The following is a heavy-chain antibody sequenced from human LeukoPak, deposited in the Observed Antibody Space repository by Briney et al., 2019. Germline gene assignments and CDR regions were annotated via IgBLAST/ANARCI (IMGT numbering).Heavy chain of an antibody. CDR3: ARVSGSGSYYYDF. CDR1: GYTFSSYH. Sequence: GGSLRLSCAASGYTFSSYHMHWVRQATGKGLEWVSGIGTAGDTYYAGSVKGRFTISRGNAKNSFYLQMNGLRPGDTAVYYCARVSGSGSYYYDFWGQGILVTVSS. V-gene: IGHV3-13*04. J-gene: IGHJ4*02. D-gene: IGHD3-10*01. CDR2: IGTAGDT.